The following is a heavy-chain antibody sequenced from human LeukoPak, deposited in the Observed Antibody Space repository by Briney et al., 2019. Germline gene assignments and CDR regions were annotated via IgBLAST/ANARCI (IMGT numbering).Heavy chain of an antibody. CDR2: INHSGRT. V-gene: IGHV4-34*01. CDR1: GGSFSGYS. J-gene: IGHJ4*02. CDR3: ARGQFQRDY. Sequence: SETRSLTCAVYGGSFSGYSWNRIRQPPGKGLEWIGEINHSGRTKYNPSLKSRVTMSVDTSKNQFSLNLNSMTAADTAVYYCARGQFQRDYWGQGTLVTVSS.